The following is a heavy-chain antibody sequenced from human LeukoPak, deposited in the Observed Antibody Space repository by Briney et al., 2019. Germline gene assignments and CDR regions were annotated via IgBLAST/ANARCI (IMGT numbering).Heavy chain of an antibody. V-gene: IGHV3-30-3*01. CDR2: ISYDGSNK. CDR1: GFTFSSYA. D-gene: IGHD3-10*01. J-gene: IGHJ4*02. Sequence: GRSLRLSCAASGFTFSSYAMHWVRQAPDKGLEWVAVISYDGSNKYYADSVKGRFTISRDNSKNTLYLQMNSLRAEDTAVYYCARAPYGSGSYWLDYWGQGTLVTVSS. CDR3: ARAPYGSGSYWLDY.